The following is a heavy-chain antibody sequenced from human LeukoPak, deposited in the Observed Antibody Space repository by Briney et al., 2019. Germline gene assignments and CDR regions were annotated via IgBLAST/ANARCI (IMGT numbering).Heavy chain of an antibody. D-gene: IGHD1-26*01. CDR3: ARDPPENWEPNASLDVDY. Sequence: PGRSLGLSCAASGFTFSSYEMNWVRQAPGKGLEWVSYISSSGSTIYYADSVKGRFTISRDNAKNSLYLQMNSLRAEDTAVYYCARDPPENWEPNASLDVDYWGQGTLVTVSS. V-gene: IGHV3-48*03. J-gene: IGHJ4*02. CDR1: GFTFSSYE. CDR2: ISSSGSTI.